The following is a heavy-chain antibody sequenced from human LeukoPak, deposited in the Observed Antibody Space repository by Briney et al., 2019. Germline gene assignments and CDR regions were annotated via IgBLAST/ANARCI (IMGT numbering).Heavy chain of an antibody. CDR3: ARTHGYNNYPEY. Sequence: ASVKVSCKASGYTFNSYAFSWVRQAPGQGLEWLGWIIAYNGKTNYAQKVQDRVTMTTDTSTSTAYMELRSLSSDDTAVYFCARTHGYNNYPEYWGQGTLVAVSS. CDR2: IIAYNGKT. D-gene: IGHD5-24*01. V-gene: IGHV1-18*01. CDR1: GYTFNSYA. J-gene: IGHJ4*02.